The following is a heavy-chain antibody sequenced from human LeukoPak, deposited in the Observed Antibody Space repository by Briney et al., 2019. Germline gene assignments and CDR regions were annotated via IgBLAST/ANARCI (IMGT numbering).Heavy chain of an antibody. CDR2: INPNSGGT. CDR3: ARVYSYGGNFDY. CDR1: GYTFTSYY. V-gene: IGHV1-2*02. D-gene: IGHD5-18*01. Sequence: ASVKVSCKASGYTFTSYYMHWVRQAPGQGLEWMGWINPNSGGTNYAQKFQGRVTMTRDTSISTAYMELSRLRSDDTAVYYCARVYSYGGNFDYWGQGTLVTVSS. J-gene: IGHJ4*02.